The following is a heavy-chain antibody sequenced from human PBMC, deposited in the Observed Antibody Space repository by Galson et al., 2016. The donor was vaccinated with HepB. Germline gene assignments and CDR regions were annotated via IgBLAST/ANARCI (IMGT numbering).Heavy chain of an antibody. D-gene: IGHD3-10*01. Sequence: LSLTCAVSGGSITSPNWWTWVRQAPGKGLQWIGEIYHNGSTNCHPSLKSRVTMSVDKSKNQFSVRLTSVTAADTAVYYCARFWVGKNYAPSYGLDVWGQGAAVTVSS. CDR1: GGSITSPNW. CDR2: IYHNGST. J-gene: IGHJ6*02. V-gene: IGHV4-4*02. CDR3: ARFWVGKNYAPSYGLDV.